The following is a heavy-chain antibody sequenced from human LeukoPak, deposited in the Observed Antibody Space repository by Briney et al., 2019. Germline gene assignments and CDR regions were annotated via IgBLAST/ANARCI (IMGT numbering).Heavy chain of an antibody. CDR2: IYTSGST. CDR1: GGSISSGSYY. Sequence: SQTLSLTCTVSGGSISSGSYYWAWHRQPAGKGREWIGRIYTSGSTNHNPSLKSRVTISLDTSKNQFSLKLISVTAADTAVYFCARERTDTSMDYWGQGTLVTVSS. J-gene: IGHJ4*02. D-gene: IGHD5-18*01. V-gene: IGHV4-61*02. CDR3: ARERTDTSMDY.